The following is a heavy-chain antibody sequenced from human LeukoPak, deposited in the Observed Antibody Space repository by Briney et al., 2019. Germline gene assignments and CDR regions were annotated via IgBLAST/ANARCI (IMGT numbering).Heavy chain of an antibody. CDR2: INPSGRI. J-gene: IGHJ4*02. CDR1: GGSFSGYY. V-gene: IGHV4-34*01. Sequence: PSETLSLTCAVYGGSFSGYYWTWIRQSPGKGLEWIGEINPSGRINYNPSLKSRVTISIDTSKKKFSLKLNSVTAADTAVYYCAREGREITFGGLIFNGQWGQGTLVTVSS. D-gene: IGHD3-16*02. CDR3: AREGREITFGGLIFNGQ.